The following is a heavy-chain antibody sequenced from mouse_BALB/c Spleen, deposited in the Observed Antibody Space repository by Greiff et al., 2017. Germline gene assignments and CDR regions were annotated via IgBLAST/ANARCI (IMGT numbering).Heavy chain of an antibody. Sequence: VQLRQSGTVLARPGASVKMSCKASGYTFTSYWMHWVKQRPGQGLEWIGAFYPGNSDTSYNQKFKGKAKLTAVTSTSTAYMELSSLTNEDSAVYYCTKERETHYYGFDDWGEGTTLTVSS. CDR3: TKERETHYYGFDD. CDR2: FYPGNSDT. D-gene: IGHD1-2*01. CDR1: GYTFTSYW. J-gene: IGHJ2*01. V-gene: IGHV1-5*01.